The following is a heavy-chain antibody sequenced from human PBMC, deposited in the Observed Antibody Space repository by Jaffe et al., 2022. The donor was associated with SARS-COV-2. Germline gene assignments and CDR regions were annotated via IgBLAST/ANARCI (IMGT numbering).Heavy chain of an antibody. J-gene: IGHJ4*02. CDR2: ISGSGGST. CDR3: AKRGSGAAGWDFDY. CDR1: GFTFSNYA. D-gene: IGHD6-19*01. Sequence: EVQLLESGGGLVQPGGSPRLSCAGSGFTFSNYAMSWVRQAPGKGLEWVSDISGSGGSTYYADPVKGRFTISRDNSKNTLYLQMNSLRAEDTAVYYCAKRGSGAAGWDFDYWGQGTLVTVSS. V-gene: IGHV3-23*01.